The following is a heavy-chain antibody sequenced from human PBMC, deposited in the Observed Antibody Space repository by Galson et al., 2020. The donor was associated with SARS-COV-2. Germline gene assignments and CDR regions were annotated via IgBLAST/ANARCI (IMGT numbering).Heavy chain of an antibody. CDR1: GYSISSGYF. D-gene: IGHD3-22*01. Sequence: SETLSLTCTVTGYSISSGYFWGWIRRPPGKGLEWIGSLYHSGSTYYHPSLKSRVTISVDTSKNQFSLRLSSVTAADTAVYYCAREFQGGYYDTSGRPLGWDFDLWGRGTLVTVSS. J-gene: IGHJ2*01. V-gene: IGHV4-38-2*02. CDR2: LYHSGST. CDR3: AREFQGGYYDTSGRPLGWDFDL.